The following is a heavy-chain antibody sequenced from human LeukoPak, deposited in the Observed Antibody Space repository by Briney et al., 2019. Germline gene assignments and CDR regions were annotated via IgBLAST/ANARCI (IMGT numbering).Heavy chain of an antibody. CDR3: ARLKCISTTCPSRYVMDV. Sequence: SETLSLTRSVSGGSISSYYWSWIRQPPGKGLEYIGYIYYSGSTNYNPSLKSRVTISVDTSKDQFSPNLTSVTTADTAVYYCARLKCISTTCPSRYVMDVWGQGTTVTVSS. V-gene: IGHV4-59*01. D-gene: IGHD2-2*01. CDR1: GGSISSYY. J-gene: IGHJ6*02. CDR2: IYYSGST.